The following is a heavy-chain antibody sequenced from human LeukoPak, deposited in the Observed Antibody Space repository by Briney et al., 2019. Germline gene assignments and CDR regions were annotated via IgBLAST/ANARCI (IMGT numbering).Heavy chain of an antibody. Sequence: GGSLRLSCAASGFTFSRYGMNWVRQAPGKGLEWVAVIWYDGSKKYYADSVEGRFTMSRDDSKNTVYLQMNSLRAEDTAVYYCAKDHRSGGTCYSHYFDYWGQGTLVTVSS. V-gene: IGHV3-33*06. CDR3: AKDHRSGGTCYSHYFDY. J-gene: IGHJ4*02. CDR1: GFTFSRYG. D-gene: IGHD2-15*01. CDR2: IWYDGSKK.